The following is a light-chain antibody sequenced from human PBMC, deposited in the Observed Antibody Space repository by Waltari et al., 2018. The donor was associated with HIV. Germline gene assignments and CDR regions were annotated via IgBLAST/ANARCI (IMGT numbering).Light chain of an antibody. V-gene: IGKV1D-12*01. CDR1: QGIANW. J-gene: IGKJ5*01. CDR2: GAS. CDR3: QQTNSFPIT. Sequence: DIQMPQFPSSVSAAACTRCTLTCRATQGIANWVAWYQQKPGKAPKFLIHGASILQGGVPSRFSGSGSGTFFTLTINSLQPEDFATYFCQQTNSFPITFGQGTRLDTK.